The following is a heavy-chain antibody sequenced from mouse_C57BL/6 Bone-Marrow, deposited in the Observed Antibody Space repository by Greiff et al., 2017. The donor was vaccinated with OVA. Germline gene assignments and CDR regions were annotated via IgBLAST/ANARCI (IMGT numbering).Heavy chain of an antibody. D-gene: IGHD1-1*01. J-gene: IGHJ4*01. CDR2: IGYDGSN. CDR3: ARDHITTVVATWRYYAMDY. Sequence: EVQVVESGPGLVKPSQSLSLTCSVTGYSITSGYYWNWIRQFPGNKLEWMGYIGYDGSNNYNPSLKNRISITRDTSKNQFFLKLNSVTTEDTATYYCARDHITTVVATWRYYAMDYWGQGTSVTVSS. CDR1: GYSITSGYY. V-gene: IGHV3-6*01.